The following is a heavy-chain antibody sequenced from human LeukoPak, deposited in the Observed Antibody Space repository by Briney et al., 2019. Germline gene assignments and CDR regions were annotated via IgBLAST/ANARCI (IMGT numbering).Heavy chain of an antibody. Sequence: SETLSLTCTVSGGSISSYYWSWIRQPPGKGLEWIGYIYYSGSTNYNPSLKSRVTISVDTSKNQFSLKLSSVTAADTAVHYCARGGYYDSSGHDYWGQGTLVTVSS. CDR3: ARGGYYDSSGHDY. V-gene: IGHV4-59*01. CDR2: IYYSGST. CDR1: GGSISSYY. D-gene: IGHD3-22*01. J-gene: IGHJ4*02.